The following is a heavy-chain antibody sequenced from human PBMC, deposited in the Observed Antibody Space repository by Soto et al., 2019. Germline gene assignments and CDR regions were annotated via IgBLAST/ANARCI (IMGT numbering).Heavy chain of an antibody. Sequence: QVQLVESGGGVVQPGRSLRLSCAASGFTFSSYGMHWVRQAPGKGLEWVAVISYDGSNKYYADSVKGRFTISRDNSKNTLYLQMNSLRAEDTAVYYCAKDMDWYSTYYYCGMDVWGQGTTVTVSS. CDR2: ISYDGSNK. CDR3: AKDMDWYSTYYYCGMDV. V-gene: IGHV3-30*18. D-gene: IGHD3-9*01. CDR1: GFTFSSYG. J-gene: IGHJ6*02.